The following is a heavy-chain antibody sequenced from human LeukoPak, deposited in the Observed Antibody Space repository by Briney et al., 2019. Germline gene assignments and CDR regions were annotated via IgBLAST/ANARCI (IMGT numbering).Heavy chain of an antibody. CDR2: INHSGST. CDR1: GGSFSGYY. J-gene: IGHJ3*02. Sequence: SETLSLTCAVYGGSFSGYYWSWIRQPPGKGLEWIGEINHSGSTNYNPSLKSRDTISVDTSKNQFSLKLSSVTAADTAVYYCARGFTLSVAGNGGAFDIWGQGTMVTVSS. V-gene: IGHV4-34*01. CDR3: ARGFTLSVAGNGGAFDI. D-gene: IGHD6-19*01.